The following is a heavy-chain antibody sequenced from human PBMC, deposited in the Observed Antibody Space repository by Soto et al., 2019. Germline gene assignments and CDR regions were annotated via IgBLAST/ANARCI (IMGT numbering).Heavy chain of an antibody. CDR1: GITFSSHA. J-gene: IGHJ4*02. CDR2: ISGSGYST. Sequence: EVQLLESGGGLVQPGGSLRLSCAASGITFSSHAMSWVRQAPGKGLEWVSAISGSGYSTYYADSVKGRFTISRDNSKNTLYLQMNSLRAEDTDVYYCAKVSNYWGQGTLVTVSS. D-gene: IGHD6-13*01. CDR3: AKVSNY. V-gene: IGHV3-23*01.